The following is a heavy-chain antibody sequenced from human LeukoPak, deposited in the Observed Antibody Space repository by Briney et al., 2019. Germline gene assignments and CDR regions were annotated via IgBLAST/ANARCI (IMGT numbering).Heavy chain of an antibody. D-gene: IGHD6-13*01. CDR1: GYTFTGYY. V-gene: IGHV1-2*06. Sequence: ASVEVSCKASGYTFTGYYMHWVRQAPGQGLEWMGRINPNSGGTNYAQKFQGRVTMTRDTSISTAYMELSRLRSDDTAVYYCARIAAADLDYDYCGQGTLVTVSS. CDR2: INPNSGGT. J-gene: IGHJ4*02. CDR3: ARIAAADLDYDY.